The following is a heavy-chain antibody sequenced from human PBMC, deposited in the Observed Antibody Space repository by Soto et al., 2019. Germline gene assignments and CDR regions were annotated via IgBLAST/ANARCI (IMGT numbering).Heavy chain of an antibody. CDR2: INHSGST. CDR1: GGSFSGYY. CDR3: ARGVRPNCSSTSCYGGSYYYYYMDV. D-gene: IGHD2-2*01. V-gene: IGHV4-34*01. Sequence: SETLSLTFAVYGGSFSGYYWSWIRQPPGKGLEWIGEINHSGSTNYNPSLKSRVTISVDTSKNQFSLKLSSVTAADTAVYYCARGVRPNCSSTSCYGGSYYYYYMDVWGKGTTVTVSS. J-gene: IGHJ6*03.